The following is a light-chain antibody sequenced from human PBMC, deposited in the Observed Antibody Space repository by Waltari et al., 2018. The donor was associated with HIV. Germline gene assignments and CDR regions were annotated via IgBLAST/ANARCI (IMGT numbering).Light chain of an antibody. Sequence: QSVLTQPPSVSAAPGQSVTISCFGGSSNIGNNYVSWYQQLPGKPPKLLIYDNNKRPSGIPDRFAASKSGTSATLGITGVQTADEADYYGGTWDNTLIALWMFGGGTKLTVL. CDR2: DNN. J-gene: IGLJ3*02. CDR1: SSNIGNNY. CDR3: GTWDNTLIALWM. V-gene: IGLV1-51*01.